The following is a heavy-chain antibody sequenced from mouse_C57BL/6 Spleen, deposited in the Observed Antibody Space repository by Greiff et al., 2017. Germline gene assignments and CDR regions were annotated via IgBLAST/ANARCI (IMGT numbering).Heavy chain of an antibody. CDR2: IYPGDGDT. J-gene: IGHJ4*01. D-gene: IGHD1-1*01. V-gene: IGHV1-80*01. CDR1: GYAFSSYW. Sequence: VQLQQSGAELVKPGASVKISCKASGYAFSSYWMNWVKQRPGKGLEWIGQIYPGDGDTNYNGKFKGKATLTADKSSSTAYMQLSSLTSEDSAVYFCARKDTTEYYYDMDYWGQGTSVTVSS. CDR3: ARKDTTEYYYDMDY.